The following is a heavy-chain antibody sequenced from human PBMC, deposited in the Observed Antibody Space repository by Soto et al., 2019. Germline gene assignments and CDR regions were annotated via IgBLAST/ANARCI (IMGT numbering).Heavy chain of an antibody. J-gene: IGHJ4*02. Sequence: EVQLVESGGGLVKPGGSLRLSCAASGFTFSSYSMNWVRQAPGKGLEWVSSISSSSSYIYYADSVKGRFTISRDNAKNSLYLQMNSLRAEDTAVYYCARVSVGYCSGGSCYSGKYDYWGQGTLVTVSS. CDR1: GFTFSSYS. CDR3: ARVSVGYCSGGSCYSGKYDY. CDR2: ISSSSSYI. V-gene: IGHV3-21*01. D-gene: IGHD2-15*01.